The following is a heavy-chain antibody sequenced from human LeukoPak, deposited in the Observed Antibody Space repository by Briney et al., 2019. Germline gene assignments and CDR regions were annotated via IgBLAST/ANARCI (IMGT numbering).Heavy chain of an antibody. CDR3: AKDDCSGGSCYSDC. CDR2: ISGSGGST. Sequence: GGSLRLSCAASGFTFSSYAMSWVRQAPGKGLEWVSAISGSGGSTYYADSVKGRFTISRDNSKNTLYLQMNRLRAEDTAVYYCAKDDCSGGSCYSDCWGQGTLVTVSS. V-gene: IGHV3-23*01. CDR1: GFTFSSYA. J-gene: IGHJ4*02. D-gene: IGHD2-15*01.